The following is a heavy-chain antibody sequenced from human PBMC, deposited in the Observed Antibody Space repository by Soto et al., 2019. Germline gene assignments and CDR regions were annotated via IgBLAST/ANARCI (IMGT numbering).Heavy chain of an antibody. V-gene: IGHV3-30*18. CDR3: VKGGWYGSSSPSDR. D-gene: IGHD6-6*01. Sequence: QEQLVESGGDVVQPGGSLRLSCAASGFTLSRQAMHWVRQAPGKGLEWVAVLSYDGIAQYYADSVKGRFTISRDNSNNTRYLQMNSLRVEDTALYYCVKGGWYGSSSPSDRWGQGTLVTVSS. J-gene: IGHJ5*02. CDR2: LSYDGIAQ. CDR1: GFTLSRQA.